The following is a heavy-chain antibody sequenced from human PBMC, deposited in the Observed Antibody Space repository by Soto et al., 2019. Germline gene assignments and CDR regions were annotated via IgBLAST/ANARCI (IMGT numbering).Heavy chain of an antibody. V-gene: IGHV1-46*01. Sequence: GASVKVSCKASGYTFTSYYMHWVRQAPGQGLEWMGIINPSGGSTSYAQKFQGRVTITRDTSASTAYMELSSLRSEDTAVYYCARDLKAYYDFWSGYFTPLDYWGQGTLVTVSS. D-gene: IGHD3-3*01. CDR2: INPSGGST. CDR3: ARDLKAYYDFWSGYFTPLDY. CDR1: GYTFTSYY. J-gene: IGHJ4*02.